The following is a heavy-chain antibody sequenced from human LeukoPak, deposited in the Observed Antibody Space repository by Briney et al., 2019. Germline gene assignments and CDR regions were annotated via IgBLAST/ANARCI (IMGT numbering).Heavy chain of an antibody. D-gene: IGHD6-13*01. J-gene: IGHJ5*02. V-gene: IGHV4-61*02. CDR1: GGSISSGSYY. Sequence: SQTLSLTCTVSGGSISSGSYYWSWIRQPAGKGLEWIGRIYTSGSTNYNPSLKSRVTISVDTSKNQFSLKLSSVTAADTAVYYCARALTIAAAGIRFDPWGQGTLVTVSS. CDR2: IYTSGST. CDR3: ARALTIAAAGIRFDP.